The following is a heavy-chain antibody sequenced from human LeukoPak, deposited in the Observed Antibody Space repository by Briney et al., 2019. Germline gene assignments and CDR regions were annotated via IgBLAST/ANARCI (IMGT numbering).Heavy chain of an antibody. J-gene: IGHJ4*02. CDR2: IYSGGST. V-gene: IGHV3-53*01. CDR1: GFTVSSNY. CDR3: AKGMSTVVTPGRALDY. Sequence: GGSLRLSCAASGFTVSSNYMSWVRQAPGKGLEWVSVIYSGGSTYYADSVKGRFTISRDNSKNTLYLQMNSLRAEDTAVYYCAKGMSTVVTPGRALDYWGQGTLVTVSS. D-gene: IGHD4-23*01.